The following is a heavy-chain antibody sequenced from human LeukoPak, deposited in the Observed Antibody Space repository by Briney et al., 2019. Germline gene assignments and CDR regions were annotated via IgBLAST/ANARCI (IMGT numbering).Heavy chain of an antibody. D-gene: IGHD6-13*01. CDR2: ISTSGSHI. CDR1: GVTFSSYS. V-gene: IGHV3-21*01. Sequence: GGSLRLSCAASGVTFSSYSMNWVRQAPGKGLEWVSSISTSGSHIYFPDSVKGRFTISRDNSKNSLYLQMNSLRAEDTAVYYCARALKAAAAPDYWGQGTLVTVSS. J-gene: IGHJ4*02. CDR3: ARALKAAAAPDY.